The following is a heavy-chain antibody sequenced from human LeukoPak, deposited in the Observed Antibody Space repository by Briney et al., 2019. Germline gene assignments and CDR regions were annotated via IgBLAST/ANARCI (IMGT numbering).Heavy chain of an antibody. CDR2: MNPNSGNT. J-gene: IGHJ6*02. CDR1: GYTFTSYD. CDR3: ASAGTIFGLPLHYYGMDV. Sequence: ASVKVSCKASGYTFTSYDINWVRQATGQGLEWMGWMNPNSGNTGYAQKFQGRVTMTRNTSISTAYMELSSLRSEDTAVYYCASAGTIFGLPLHYYGMDVWGQGTTVTVSS. D-gene: IGHD3-3*01. V-gene: IGHV1-8*01.